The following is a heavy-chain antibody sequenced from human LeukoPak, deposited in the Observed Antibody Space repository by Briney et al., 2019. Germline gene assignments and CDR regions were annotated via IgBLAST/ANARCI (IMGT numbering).Heavy chain of an antibody. D-gene: IGHD2-2*01. Sequence: ASVKVSCKASGYTFTGYYMHWVRQAPGQGLEWMGWINPNSGGTNYAQKFQGRVTMTRATSISTAYMVLSRLRSDDTAVYYCAREPELGYCSSTSCSHDYWGQGTLVTVSS. J-gene: IGHJ4*02. V-gene: IGHV1-2*02. CDR2: INPNSGGT. CDR1: GYTFTGYY. CDR3: AREPELGYCSSTSCSHDY.